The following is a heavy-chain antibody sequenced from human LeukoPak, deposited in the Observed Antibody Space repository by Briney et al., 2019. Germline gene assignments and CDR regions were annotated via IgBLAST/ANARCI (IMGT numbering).Heavy chain of an antibody. Sequence: PSETLSLTCTVSSGSISNYYWSWIRQPPGKGLEWIGYMYHTGSISYNPSLKSRVTMSVDMSKNQFSLTLSSVTATDTAIYYCARADNTGWSSLDSWGQGTLVIVSS. CDR1: SGSISNYY. CDR3: ARADNTGWSSLDS. J-gene: IGHJ4*02. D-gene: IGHD6-19*01. V-gene: IGHV4-59*08. CDR2: MYHTGSI.